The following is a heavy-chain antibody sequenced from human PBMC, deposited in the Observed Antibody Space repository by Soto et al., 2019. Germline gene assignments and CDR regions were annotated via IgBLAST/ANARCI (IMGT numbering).Heavy chain of an antibody. V-gene: IGHV4-4*02. CDR1: GGTVASSHW. Sequence: SETLSLTCGVSGGTVASSHWWSWVRQSPGRGLEWIGNVYHTGDTNFNPSLQSRVTFSVDKSNNQFSLRLTSETAADTAVYFCAREIVTAGGNNYFDPWGPGTMVTVYS. J-gene: IGHJ5*02. CDR3: AREIVTAGGNNYFDP. CDR2: VYHTGDT. D-gene: IGHD2-21*02.